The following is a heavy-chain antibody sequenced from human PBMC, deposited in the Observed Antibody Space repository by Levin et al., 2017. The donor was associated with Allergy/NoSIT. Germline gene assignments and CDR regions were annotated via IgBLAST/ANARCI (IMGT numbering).Heavy chain of an antibody. CDR1: GYTFTSYG. Sequence: GESLKISCKASGYTFTSYGISWVRQAPGQGLEWMGWISAYNGNTNYAQKLQGRVTMTTDTSTSTAYMELRSLRSDDTAVYYCARLGRERYSSSHDYWGQGTLVTVSS. V-gene: IGHV1-18*01. J-gene: IGHJ4*02. D-gene: IGHD6-6*01. CDR2: ISAYNGNT. CDR3: ARLGRERYSSSHDY.